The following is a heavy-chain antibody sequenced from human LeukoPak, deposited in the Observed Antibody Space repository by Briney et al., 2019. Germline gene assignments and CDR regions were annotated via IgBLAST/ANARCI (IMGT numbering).Heavy chain of an antibody. CDR1: GYTLTELS. V-gene: IGHV1-24*01. J-gene: IGHJ5*02. D-gene: IGHD3-3*01. CDR3: ATDQWIFGVANWFDP. Sequence: GASVKVSCKVSGYTLTELSMHWVRQAPGKGLEWMGGFDPEDGETIYAQKFQGRVTMTEDTSTDTAYMELSSLRSEDTAVYYCATDQWIFGVANWFDPWGQGTLVTVSS. CDR2: FDPEDGET.